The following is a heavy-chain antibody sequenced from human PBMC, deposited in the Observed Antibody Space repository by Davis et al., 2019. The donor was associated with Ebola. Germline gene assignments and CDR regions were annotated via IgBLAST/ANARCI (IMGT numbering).Heavy chain of an antibody. CDR2: IYYSGST. CDR3: ARARSAIVVVPALGMDV. CDR1: GWSFSSYY. Sequence: SETLSLTCAVYGWSFSSYYWSWIRQPPGKGLEWIGYIYYSGSTNYNPSLKSRVTISVDTSKNQFSLKLSSVTAADTAVYYCARARSAIVVVPALGMDVWGQGTTVTVSS. J-gene: IGHJ6*02. V-gene: IGHV4-59*12. D-gene: IGHD2-2*01.